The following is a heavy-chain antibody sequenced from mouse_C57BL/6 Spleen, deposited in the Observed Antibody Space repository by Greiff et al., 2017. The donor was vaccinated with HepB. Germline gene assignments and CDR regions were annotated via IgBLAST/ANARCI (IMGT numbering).Heavy chain of an antibody. D-gene: IGHD2-3*01. J-gene: IGHJ4*01. Sequence: QVQLQHPGAELVKPGASVKLSCKASGYTFTSYWMHWVKQRPGQGLEWIGMIHPNSGSTNYNEKFKSKATLTVDKSSSTAYMQLSSLTSEDSAVYYCARKGLYDGYYYYAMDYWGQGTSVTVSS. CDR3: ARKGLYDGYYYYAMDY. CDR2: IHPNSGST. V-gene: IGHV1-64*01. CDR1: GYTFTSYW.